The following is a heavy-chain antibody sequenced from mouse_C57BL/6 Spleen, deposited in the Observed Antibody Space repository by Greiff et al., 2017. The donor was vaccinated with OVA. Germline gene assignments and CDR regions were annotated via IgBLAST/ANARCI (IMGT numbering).Heavy chain of an antibody. CDR3: VRANWDGAWFAY. D-gene: IGHD4-1*01. CDR2: IRSKSNNYAT. V-gene: IGHV10-1*01. Sequence: EVQLVESGGGLVQPKGSLKLSCAASGFSFNTYAMNWVRQAPGKGLEWVARIRSKSNNYATYYADSVKDRFTISRDDSESMLYLQMNNLKTEDTAMYYCVRANWDGAWFAYWGQGTLVTVSA. CDR1: GFSFNTYA. J-gene: IGHJ3*01.